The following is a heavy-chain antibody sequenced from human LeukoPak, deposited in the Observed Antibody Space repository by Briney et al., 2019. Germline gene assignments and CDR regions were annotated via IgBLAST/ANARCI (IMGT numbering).Heavy chain of an antibody. CDR1: GYTFNHYV. CDR2: ISAYNGAT. CDR3: SRDKASGPNYFDY. Sequence: ASVTVSLKPSGYTFNHYVISWVRQAPGQGLEWMGWISAYNGATSYAQNVKGRVTLTTDTSTNTGYMELRSLRSDDSAVYYCSRDKASGPNYFDYWGQGTLVTVSS. V-gene: IGHV1-18*01. D-gene: IGHD2-8*02. J-gene: IGHJ4*02.